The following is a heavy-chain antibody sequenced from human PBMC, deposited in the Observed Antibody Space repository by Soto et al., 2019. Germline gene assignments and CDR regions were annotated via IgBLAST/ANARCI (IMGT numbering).Heavy chain of an antibody. V-gene: IGHV4-31*03. Sequence: QVQLQESGPGLVKSSQTLSLTCTVSGGSISSGGYYWSWIRQHPGKGLEWIGYIYYSGSTYYNPSLKSRVTISVDTSKNQFSLKLSSVTAADTAVYYCARKGSGYNDAFDIWGQGTMVTVSS. CDR1: GGSISSGGYY. CDR2: IYYSGST. J-gene: IGHJ3*02. D-gene: IGHD3-22*01. CDR3: ARKGSGYNDAFDI.